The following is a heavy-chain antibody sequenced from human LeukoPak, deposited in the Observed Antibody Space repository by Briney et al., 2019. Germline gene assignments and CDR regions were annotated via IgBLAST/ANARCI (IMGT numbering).Heavy chain of an antibody. CDR3: ARDGYSSGWYSTWFDP. V-gene: IGHV4-39*07. J-gene: IGHJ5*02. Sequence: SETLSLTCTVSGGSIRSGGIYWGWIRQPPGKGLEWIGTVYFSGSTYYNPSLKSRLTISVDSSKNQFSLKLRSVTAADTAVYYCARDGYSSGWYSTWFDPWGRGTLVTVSS. CDR2: VYFSGST. D-gene: IGHD6-19*01. CDR1: GGSIRSGGIY.